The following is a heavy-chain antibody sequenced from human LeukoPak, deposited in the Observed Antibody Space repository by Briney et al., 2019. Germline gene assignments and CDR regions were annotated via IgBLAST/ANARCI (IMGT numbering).Heavy chain of an antibody. CDR1: GGSFSGYY. J-gene: IGHJ3*02. V-gene: IGHV4-34*01. D-gene: IGHD3-22*01. CDR3: ARAYYYGSSGYYHDAFDI. CDR2: INHSGST. Sequence: SETLSLTCAVYGGSFSGYYWSWIRQPPGKGLEWIGEINHSGSTNYNPSLKSRVTISVDTSKNQFSLKLSSVTAADTAVYYCARAYYYGSSGYYHDAFDIWGQGTMVTVSS.